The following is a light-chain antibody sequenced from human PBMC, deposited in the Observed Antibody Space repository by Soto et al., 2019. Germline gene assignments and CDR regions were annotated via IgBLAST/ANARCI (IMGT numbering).Light chain of an antibody. Sequence: SALTQPAPVSGSPGPSIAISFTGTNSVVGSYNLVSWYQQHPGKAPKLMIYEDTKRPSGGSDRFSGSKSGNTASLTISGLQAEDEADYYCCSYATSSTYVFGTGTKVNVL. CDR3: CSYATSSTYV. CDR2: EDT. CDR1: NSVVGSYNL. J-gene: IGLJ1*01. V-gene: IGLV2-23*01.